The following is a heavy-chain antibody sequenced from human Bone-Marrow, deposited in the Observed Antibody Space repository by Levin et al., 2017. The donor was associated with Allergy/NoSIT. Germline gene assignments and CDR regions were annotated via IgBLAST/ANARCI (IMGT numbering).Heavy chain of an antibody. Sequence: PPGGSLRLSCAASGFTFSSYGIHWVRQAPGKGLEWVAVISYEGSIIYYADSVKGRFTISRDNSKNTLYLQMTSLRAQDTDGYYCARDPSLYGDAFYFDYWGQGTLVAVSS. J-gene: IGHJ4*02. CDR2: ISYEGSII. D-gene: IGHD4-17*01. CDR3: ARDPSLYGDAFYFDY. CDR1: GFTFSSYG. V-gene: IGHV3-30*03.